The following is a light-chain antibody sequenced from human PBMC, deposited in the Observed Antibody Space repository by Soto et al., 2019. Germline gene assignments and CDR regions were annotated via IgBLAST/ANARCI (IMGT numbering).Light chain of an antibody. J-gene: IGKJ1*01. CDR3: QQYNNWWT. CDR2: GAS. CDR1: QSVSSN. Sequence: EIVMTQSPATLSVSPGERATLSCRASQSVSSNLAWYQQKPGQAPRLLIYGASTRATGIPARFSGSGSGTEFTLTISSLRSEDFAVYYCQQYNNWWTFGHGTKVDIK. V-gene: IGKV3-15*01.